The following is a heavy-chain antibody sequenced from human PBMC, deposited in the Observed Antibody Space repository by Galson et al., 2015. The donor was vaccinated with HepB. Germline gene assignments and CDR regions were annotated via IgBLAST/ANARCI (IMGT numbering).Heavy chain of an antibody. J-gene: IGHJ4*02. CDR1: GFTFTRYA. Sequence: SLRLSCAASGFTFTRYAITWVRQVPGKGLEYISSISGDGGVTYYADSVKGRFTISRDNSKNTVYLQVNSLRAEDTAVYFCAKVAILGATPHYFDYWGQGILVTVSS. D-gene: IGHD3-16*01. CDR3: AKVAILGATPHYFDY. V-gene: IGHV3-23*01. CDR2: ISGDGGVT.